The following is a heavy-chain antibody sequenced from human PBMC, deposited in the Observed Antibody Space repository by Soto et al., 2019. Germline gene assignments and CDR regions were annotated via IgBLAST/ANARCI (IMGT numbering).Heavy chain of an antibody. V-gene: IGHV3-73*01. Sequence: EVQLVEAGGGLVQPGGSLKLSCAASGFTFSGSAMHWVRQASGKGLEWVGRIRSKANSYATTYAASVKGRFTISRDDSKNTAYLQMNSLKTEDTAVYYCTPQWLNYWGQGTLVTVSS. D-gene: IGHD5-12*01. CDR2: IRSKANSYAT. CDR3: TPQWLNY. J-gene: IGHJ4*02. CDR1: GFTFSGSA.